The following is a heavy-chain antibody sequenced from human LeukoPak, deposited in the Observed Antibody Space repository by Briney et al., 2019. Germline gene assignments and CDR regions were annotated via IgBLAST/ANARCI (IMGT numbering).Heavy chain of an antibody. Sequence: PGGSLRLSCTAAGFTFSTYAMGWARQAPGKGLEWVSGIGSSGFDTYYGDSAKGRFTISRDNSKNTLYLQMNSLRVEDTAVYSCARQYCSGDSCYSVQDYWGQGTLVTVSS. J-gene: IGHJ4*02. CDR2: IGSSGFDT. CDR1: GFTFSTYA. V-gene: IGHV3-23*01. CDR3: ARQYCSGDSCYSVQDY. D-gene: IGHD2-15*01.